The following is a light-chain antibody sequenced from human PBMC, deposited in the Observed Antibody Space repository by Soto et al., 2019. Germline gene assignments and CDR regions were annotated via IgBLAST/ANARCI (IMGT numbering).Light chain of an antibody. CDR3: QQYDSYPHT. V-gene: IGKV1-8*01. CDR2: AAS. J-gene: IGKJ2*01. CDR1: QGISSY. Sequence: AIRMTQSPSSFSASTGDRVTITCRASQGISSYLAWYQQKPGKAPKLLIYAASTLQSGVPSRFSGSGSGTHSTLTVSCVHSEDFATYYCQQYDSYPHTFGKGTKLAIK.